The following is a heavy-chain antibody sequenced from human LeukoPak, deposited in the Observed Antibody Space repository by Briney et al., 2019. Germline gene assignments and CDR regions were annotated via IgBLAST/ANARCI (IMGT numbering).Heavy chain of an antibody. V-gene: IGHV4-39*01. J-gene: IGHJ4*02. CDR3: ARHGNWDPFDY. CDR1: GGSVSSSRYY. Sequence: SETLSLTCTVSGGSVSSSRYYWGWIRQPPGKGLEWIGSIYYSGTTYYNPSLKSRLTISVDTSKNQFSLQLSSLTAADTGVYYCARHGNWDPFDYWGQGILVTVSS. CDR2: IYYSGTT. D-gene: IGHD7-27*01.